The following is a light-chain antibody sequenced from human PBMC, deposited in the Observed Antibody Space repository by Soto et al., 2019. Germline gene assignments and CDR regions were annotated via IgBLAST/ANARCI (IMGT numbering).Light chain of an antibody. J-gene: IGKJ1*01. Sequence: DIQMTQSPATLSASVGDSVTITCRASQSISHWLAWYQQKPVKVPKFLIYDASSLESGVPSRFSGSGSGTEFTLTISCLQSEDFATYYCQQYYSYPWTFGQGTKVDIK. CDR2: DAS. CDR3: QQYYSYPWT. CDR1: QSISHW. V-gene: IGKV1-5*01.